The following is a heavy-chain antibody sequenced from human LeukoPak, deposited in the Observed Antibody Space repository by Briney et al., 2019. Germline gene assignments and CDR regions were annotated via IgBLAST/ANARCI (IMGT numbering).Heavy chain of an antibody. J-gene: IGHJ6*04. CDR1: GYTFTSYG. D-gene: IGHD2-15*01. CDR3: ARDDPIVVVVAATPAMDV. CDR2: ISAYNGNT. V-gene: IGHV1-18*01. Sequence: ASVKVSCKASGYTFTSYGISWVRQAPGQGLEWVGWISAYNGNTNYAQKLQGRVTMTTDTSTSTAYMELRSLRSDDTAVYYCARDDPIVVVVAATPAMDVWGKGTTVTVSS.